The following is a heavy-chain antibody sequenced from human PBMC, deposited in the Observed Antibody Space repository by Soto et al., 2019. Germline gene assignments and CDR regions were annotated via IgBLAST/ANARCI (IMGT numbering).Heavy chain of an antibody. Sequence: ASVKVSCKASGYTFTNYPLHWVRQAPGQRLEWMGWVNTDNGDTKYSQNFHGRVTITRETSATTAYMELSSLRSADTAVYYCARGRGSSIFGVARHYFDYWGQGALVTV. J-gene: IGHJ4*02. CDR2: VNTDNGDT. D-gene: IGHD3-3*01. V-gene: IGHV1-3*04. CDR3: ARGRGSSIFGVARHYFDY. CDR1: GYTFTNYP.